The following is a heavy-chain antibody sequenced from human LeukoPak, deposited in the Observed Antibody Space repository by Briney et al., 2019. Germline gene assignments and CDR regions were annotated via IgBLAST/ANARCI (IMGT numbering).Heavy chain of an antibody. CDR3: TRGRFSSGWSFHYYYYMDV. Sequence: ASVKVSCKASGFDFRDYFIHWVRQAPGEGLEWMGSINPDTEDSKIAQQFQGRVTMTRDTSMTTVYMDLSGLTSDDTAVYYCTRGRFSSGWSFHYYYYMDVWGKGTTVTVSS. J-gene: IGHJ6*03. CDR2: INPDTEDS. V-gene: IGHV1-2*02. D-gene: IGHD6-19*01. CDR1: GFDFRDYF.